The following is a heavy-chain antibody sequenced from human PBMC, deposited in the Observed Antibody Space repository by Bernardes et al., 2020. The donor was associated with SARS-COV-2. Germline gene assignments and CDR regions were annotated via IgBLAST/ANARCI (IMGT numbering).Heavy chain of an antibody. CDR1: GFTFSSYS. V-gene: IGHV3-21*01. CDR2: ISSSSSYI. CDR3: ASIAAAGTSTYYYYGMDV. D-gene: IGHD6-13*01. J-gene: IGHJ6*01. Sequence: GGSLRLSCAASGFTFSSYSMNWVRQAPGKGLEWVSSISSSSSYIYYADSVKGRFTISRDNAKNSLYLQMNSLRAEDTAVYYCASIAAAGTSTYYYYGMDVWGQGTTVTV.